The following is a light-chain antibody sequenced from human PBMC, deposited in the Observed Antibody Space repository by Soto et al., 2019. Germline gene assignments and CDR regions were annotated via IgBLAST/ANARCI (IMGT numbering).Light chain of an antibody. CDR3: QQYNNWPPFT. CDR1: QSVSSN. J-gene: IGKJ2*01. V-gene: IGKV3-15*01. CDR2: GAS. Sequence: EIVMTQSPATLSVSPGDRATLSCRASQSVSSNLAWYQQKPGQAPRLLIYGASTRATGIPARFSGGGSGTEFTLTISGPRFEDFVVYFFQQYNNWPPFTFGQGTKLEIK.